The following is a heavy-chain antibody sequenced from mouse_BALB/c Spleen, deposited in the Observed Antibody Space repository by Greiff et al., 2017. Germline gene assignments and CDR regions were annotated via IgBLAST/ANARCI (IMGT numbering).Heavy chain of an antibody. J-gene: IGHJ2*01. Sequence: EVKLVESGGGLVQPGGSLKLSCAASGFTFSSYGMSWVRQTPDKRLELVATINSNGGSTYYPDSVKGRFTISRDNAKNILYLQMSSLKSEDTAMYYCAKSPAFITTVVAPDYWGQGTTLTVSS. CDR2: INSNGGST. D-gene: IGHD1-1*01. CDR3: AKSPAFITTVVAPDY. CDR1: GFTFSSYG. V-gene: IGHV5-6-3*01.